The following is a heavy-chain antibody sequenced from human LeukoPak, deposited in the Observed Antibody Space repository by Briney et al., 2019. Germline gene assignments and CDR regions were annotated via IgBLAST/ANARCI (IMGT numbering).Heavy chain of an antibody. CDR3: ARDRVGGDLTGVSLY. Sequence: GASVKVSCKVSGYPFDNFGLTWVRQAPGQGLEWMGWISAYNGNTHYAQKFRGRLTLTTETSTSTAYLELRSLKSDDTAVYYCARDRVGGDLTGVSLYWGQGTLVTVSS. V-gene: IGHV1-18*01. CDR2: ISAYNGNT. D-gene: IGHD4-17*01. J-gene: IGHJ4*01. CDR1: GYPFDNFG.